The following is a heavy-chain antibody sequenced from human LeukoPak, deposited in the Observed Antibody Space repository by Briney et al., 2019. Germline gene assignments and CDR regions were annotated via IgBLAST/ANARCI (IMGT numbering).Heavy chain of an antibody. Sequence: SETLSLTCAVYGGSFSGYYWSWIRQPPGKGLEWIGEINHSGSTNYNPSLKSRVTISVETSKDQFSLKLSSVTAADTAVYYCARLPAASRFDYWGQGTLVTVSS. CDR3: ARLPAASRFDY. V-gene: IGHV4-34*01. J-gene: IGHJ4*02. D-gene: IGHD2-2*01. CDR1: GGSFSGYY. CDR2: INHSGST.